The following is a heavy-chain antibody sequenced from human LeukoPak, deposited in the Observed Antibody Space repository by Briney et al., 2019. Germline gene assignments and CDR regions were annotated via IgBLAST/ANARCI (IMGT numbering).Heavy chain of an antibody. Sequence: GESLKISCKGSGYGFTSYWIGWVRQMPGKGLEWMGIIYPGDSDTRYSPSFQGQVTISADKSISTAYLQWSSLKASDTAMYYCARQVAVAGTGRVYWGQGTLVTVSS. CDR2: IYPGDSDT. V-gene: IGHV5-51*01. J-gene: IGHJ4*02. D-gene: IGHD6-19*01. CDR1: GYGFTSYW. CDR3: ARQVAVAGTGRVY.